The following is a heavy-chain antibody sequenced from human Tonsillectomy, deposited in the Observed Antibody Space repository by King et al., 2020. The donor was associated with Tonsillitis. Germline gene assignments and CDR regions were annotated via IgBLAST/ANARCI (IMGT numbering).Heavy chain of an antibody. V-gene: IGHV4-59*01. CDR3: ARIRSGWYEDY. D-gene: IGHD6-19*01. CDR2: IYYSGST. Sequence: QLQESVPGLVKPSETLSLTCTVSGGSISSYYWSWIRQPPGKGLEWIGYIYYSGSTNYNPSLKSRVTISVDTSKNQFSLKLSSVTAADTAVYYCARIRSGWYEDYWGQGTLVTVSS. CDR1: GGSISSYY. J-gene: IGHJ4*02.